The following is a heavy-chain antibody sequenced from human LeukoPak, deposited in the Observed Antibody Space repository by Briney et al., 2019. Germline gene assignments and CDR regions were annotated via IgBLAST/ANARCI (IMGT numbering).Heavy chain of an antibody. CDR3: AIPDSSGHPDV. J-gene: IGHJ6*04. D-gene: IGHD3-22*01. Sequence: ASVKVSCKASGYTFTGYYMHWVRQAPGKGLEWMGGFDPEDGETIYAQKFQGRVTMTEDTSTDTAYMELSSLRSEDTAVYYCAIPDSSGHPDVWGKGTTVTVSS. CDR1: GYTFTGYY. CDR2: FDPEDGET. V-gene: IGHV1-24*01.